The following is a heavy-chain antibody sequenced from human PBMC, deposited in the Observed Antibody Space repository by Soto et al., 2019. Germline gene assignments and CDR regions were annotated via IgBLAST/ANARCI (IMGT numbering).Heavy chain of an antibody. J-gene: IGHJ5*02. Sequence: GGSLRLSCTASGFTFGDYAMSWFRQAPGKGLEWVGFIRSKAYGGTTEYADSAKGRFTISRDNSKNTLYLQMNSLRAEDTAVYYCAKEKISTSCCNWFDPWGQGTLVTVSS. CDR2: IRSKAYGGTT. CDR3: AKEKISTSCCNWFDP. V-gene: IGHV3-49*03. CDR1: GFTFGDYA. D-gene: IGHD2-2*01.